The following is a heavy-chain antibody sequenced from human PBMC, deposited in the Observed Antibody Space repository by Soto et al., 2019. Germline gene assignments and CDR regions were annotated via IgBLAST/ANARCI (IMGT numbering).Heavy chain of an antibody. V-gene: IGHV1-8*02. CDR1: GYKFNTYD. Sequence: QVQLVQSGAEVEKPGASVKVSCQASGYKFNTYDINWVRQATGQGLEWMGWMSPSSGNTGYAQKFQGRVTMTRDTSVCTAYMGLNSLASDDTAGYYCARGITEGYDYWGQGTPVTVSS. CDR2: MSPSSGNT. D-gene: IGHD1-20*01. J-gene: IGHJ4*02. CDR3: ARGITEGYDY.